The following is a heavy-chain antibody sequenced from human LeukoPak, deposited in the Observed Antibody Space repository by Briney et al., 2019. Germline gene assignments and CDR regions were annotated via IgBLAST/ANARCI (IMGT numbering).Heavy chain of an antibody. CDR3: ARLGGDTYYFGSASYPNWYFDL. CDR2: IYPDDSDT. J-gene: IGHJ2*01. Sequence: GESLKISCQASGYTFTSYWIGWVLQMPGKGLECMGIIYPDDSDTTYSPSFQGQVTISADKSFSTAYLQWSSLKASDTAIYYCARLGGDTYYFGSASYPNWYFDLWGRGTLVTVSS. CDR1: GYTFTSYW. V-gene: IGHV5-51*01. D-gene: IGHD3-10*01.